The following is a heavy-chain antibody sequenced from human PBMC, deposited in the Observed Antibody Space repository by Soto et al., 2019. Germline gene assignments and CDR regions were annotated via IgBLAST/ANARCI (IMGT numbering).Heavy chain of an antibody. J-gene: IGHJ4*02. CDR1: GYTFTSYY. CDR3: ARKYYDSSGYYYVPFDY. D-gene: IGHD3-22*01. V-gene: IGHV1-46*01. CDR2: INPSGGST. Sequence: QVQLVQSGAEVKKPGASVKVSCKASGYTFTSYYMHWVRQAPGQGLEWMGIINPSGGSTRNAHKFQGRVTMTRDTSTSTGYMELSSLRSEDTAVYYCARKYYDSSGYYYVPFDYWGQGTLVTVSS.